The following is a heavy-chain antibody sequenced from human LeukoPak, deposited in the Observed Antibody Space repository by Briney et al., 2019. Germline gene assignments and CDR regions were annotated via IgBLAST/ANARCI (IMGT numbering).Heavy chain of an antibody. CDR1: GGSISSSSYY. V-gene: IGHV4-39*01. CDR3: ARHHHTYYYDSSGLMYYFDY. J-gene: IGHJ4*02. Sequence: SETLSLTCTVSGGSISSSSYYWGWIRQPPGKGLEWIGSIYYSGSTYYNPSLKSRVTIFVDTSKNQFSLKLSSVTAADTAVYYCARHHHTYYYDSSGLMYYFDYWGQGTLVTVSS. CDR2: IYYSGST. D-gene: IGHD3-22*01.